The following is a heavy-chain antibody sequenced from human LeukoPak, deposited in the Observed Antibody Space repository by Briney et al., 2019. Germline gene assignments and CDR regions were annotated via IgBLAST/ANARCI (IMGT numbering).Heavy chain of an antibody. CDR1: GGSISSYY. V-gene: IGHV4-59*01. D-gene: IGHD4-17*01. CDR2: IYYSGST. J-gene: IGHJ4*02. Sequence: SETLSLTCTVSGGSISSYYWSWIRQPPGKGLEWIGYIYYSGSTNYNPSLKSRATISVDTSKNQFSLKLSSVTAADTAVYYCARGEDGTGDYRPTYFDSWGQGTLVTVSS. CDR3: ARGEDGTGDYRPTYFDS.